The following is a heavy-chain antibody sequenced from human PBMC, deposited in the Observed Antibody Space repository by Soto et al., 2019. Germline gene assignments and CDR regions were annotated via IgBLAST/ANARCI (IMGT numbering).Heavy chain of an antibody. CDR2: IYPDDSDT. V-gene: IGHV5-51*01. CDR3: ARSRDGYSSVFAS. Sequence: EVQLVQSGEEVKKPGESLKISCKASGYTFTSNWIGWVRQMPGKGLESIGIIYPDDSDTKYSPSFQGRVSISADKSISTAFLEWSSLKASDSAMYFCARSRDGYSSVFASWGQGTLITVSA. CDR1: GYTFTSNW. J-gene: IGHJ4*02. D-gene: IGHD4-4*01.